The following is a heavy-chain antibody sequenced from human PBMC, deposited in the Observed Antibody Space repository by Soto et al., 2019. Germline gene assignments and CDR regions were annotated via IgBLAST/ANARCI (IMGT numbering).Heavy chain of an antibody. J-gene: IGHJ6*02. Sequence: PGGSLRLSCAASGFTFSSYSMNWVRQAPGKGLEWVSSISSSSSYIYYADSVKGRFTISRDNAKNSLYPQMNSLRAEDTAVYYCARDKVAVPAAIKMTGAPVPYYYYGMDVWGQGTTVTVSS. CDR1: GFTFSSYS. CDR3: ARDKVAVPAAIKMTGAPVPYYYYGMDV. CDR2: ISSSSSYI. V-gene: IGHV3-21*01. D-gene: IGHD2-2*02.